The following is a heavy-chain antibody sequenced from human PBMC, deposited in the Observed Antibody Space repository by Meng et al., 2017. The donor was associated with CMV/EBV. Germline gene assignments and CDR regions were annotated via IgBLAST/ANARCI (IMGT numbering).Heavy chain of an antibody. D-gene: IGHD2-2*01. Sequence: GESLKISCAASGFTFSSYGMHWVRQAPGKGLEWVAFIRYDGSNKYYADSVKGRFTISRDNSKNTLYLQMNSLRAEDTAVYYCAKDRWDLAHCSSTSCYDGGVDYYYGMDVWGQGTTVTVSS. CDR3: AKDRWDLAHCSSTSCYDGGVDYYYGMDV. J-gene: IGHJ6*02. CDR2: IRYDGSNK. V-gene: IGHV3-30*02. CDR1: GFTFSSYG.